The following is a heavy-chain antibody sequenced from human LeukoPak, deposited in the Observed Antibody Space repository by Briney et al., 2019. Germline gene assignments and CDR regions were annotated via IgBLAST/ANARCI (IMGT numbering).Heavy chain of an antibody. J-gene: IGHJ4*01. CDR3: AKDQGSGHGAYTWGTFDY. D-gene: IGHD3-16*01. V-gene: IGHV3-23*01. CDR1: GFTFSSHA. CDR2: ICGRGDST. Sequence: GGSLRLSCAASGFTFSSHAMSWVPQAPEKGLVWLSGICGRGDSTVYADSVKGRFTISRDNSGNTLFLQMNSLRVEDTAVYYCAKDQGSGHGAYTWGTFDYWGPETLVTVFS.